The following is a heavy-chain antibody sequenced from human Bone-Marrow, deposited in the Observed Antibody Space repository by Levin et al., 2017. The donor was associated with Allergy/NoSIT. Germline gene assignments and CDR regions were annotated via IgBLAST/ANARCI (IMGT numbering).Heavy chain of an antibody. CDR3: ARRFTASSNWDFDY. J-gene: IGHJ4*02. V-gene: IGHV4-39*01. Sequence: SQTLSLTCTVSGASTGSGAFYWGWIRQPPGRGLEWIASIYYAGATYYNPSLKTRVTISIDTSKNQFSLKLTSVTAADTAVYYCARRFTASSNWDFDYWGQGTLVTVSS. CDR2: IYYAGAT. CDR1: GASTGSGAFY. D-gene: IGHD2-2*01.